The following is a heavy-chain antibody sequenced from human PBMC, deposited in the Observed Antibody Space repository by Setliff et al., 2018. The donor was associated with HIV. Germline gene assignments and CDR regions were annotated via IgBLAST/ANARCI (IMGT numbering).Heavy chain of an antibody. J-gene: IGHJ3*02. CDR3: ARFPLLHKNAFDI. CDR2: IYYSGST. V-gene: IGHV4-59*01. D-gene: IGHD2-15*01. Sequence: NPSETLSLTCTVSGGSISSNYWSWMRQPPGKGLERIGHIYYSGSTNYNPSLKSRVTISVDTSRNQFSLNLSSVTSADTAVYYCARFPLLHKNAFDIWGQGTMVTVSS. CDR1: GGSISSNY.